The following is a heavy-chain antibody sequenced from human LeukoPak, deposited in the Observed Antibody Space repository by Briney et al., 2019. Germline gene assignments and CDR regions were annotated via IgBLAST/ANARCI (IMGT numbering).Heavy chain of an antibody. V-gene: IGHV4-4*07. J-gene: IGHJ4*02. CDR1: GGSIRGSCY. Sequence: SETLSLTCTVSGGSIRGSCYWSWIRQPAGTGLEWIGRIYSSGSTNYDPSLKSRVTISVDKSNNQFSLMLNSVTAADTAVYYCARGKQYAVDYWGQGTLVTVSS. CDR2: IYSSGST. D-gene: IGHD6-19*01. CDR3: ARGKQYAVDY.